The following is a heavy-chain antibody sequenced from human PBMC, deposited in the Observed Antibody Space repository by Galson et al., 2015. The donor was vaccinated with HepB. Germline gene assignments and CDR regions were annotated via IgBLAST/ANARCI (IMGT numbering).Heavy chain of an antibody. V-gene: IGHV1-18*01. J-gene: IGHJ5*02. Sequence: SVKVSCKASGYRFTSYGINWLRQAPGQGLEWMGWINSYNGNTKYAQKFQSRVTMTTDTSTSTVYMELRSLRSDDAAIYYCARDHTVTARDWFDPWGQGTLVTVSS. D-gene: IGHD4-17*01. CDR3: ARDHTVTARDWFDP. CDR1: GYRFTSYG. CDR2: INSYNGNT.